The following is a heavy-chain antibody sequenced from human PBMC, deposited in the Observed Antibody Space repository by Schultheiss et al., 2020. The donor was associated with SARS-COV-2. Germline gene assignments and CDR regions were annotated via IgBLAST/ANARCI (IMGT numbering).Heavy chain of an antibody. V-gene: IGHV3-21*01. CDR3: AREYYDSSVPYDAFDI. D-gene: IGHD3-22*01. Sequence: GESLKISCAASGFTFSSYSMNWVRQAPGKGLEWVSSISSSSSYIYYADSVKGRFTISRDNAKNSLYLQMNSLRAEDTAVYYCAREYYDSSVPYDAFDIWGQGTMVTVSS. CDR2: ISSSSSYI. CDR1: GFTFSSYS. J-gene: IGHJ3*02.